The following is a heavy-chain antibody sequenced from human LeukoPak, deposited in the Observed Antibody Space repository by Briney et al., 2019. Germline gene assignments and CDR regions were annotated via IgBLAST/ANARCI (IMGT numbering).Heavy chain of an antibody. J-gene: IGHJ6*03. D-gene: IGHD1-1*01. CDR3: ARDQRGYLHYMDV. CDR2: IIGSGGSA. V-gene: IGHV3-23*01. Sequence: GGSLRLSCAASGFTFSSYSMNWVRQAPGKGLEWVSTIIGSGGSAYYADSVNGRFTISRDNSKNTVYLQMNSLGAEDTAVYYCARDQRGYLHYMDVWGKGTTVTISS. CDR1: GFTFSSYS.